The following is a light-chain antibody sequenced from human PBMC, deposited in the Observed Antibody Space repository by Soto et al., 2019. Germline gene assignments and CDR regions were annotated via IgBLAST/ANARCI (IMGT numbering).Light chain of an antibody. CDR2: EVS. CDR1: SSDVGNYNL. CDR3: CSYAGSNYV. V-gene: IGLV2-23*02. J-gene: IGLJ1*01. Sequence: HSALTQPASVSGSPGQSITISCTGTSSDVGNYNLVSWYQHHPGKAPKLMIYEVSKRPSGVSNRFSGSKSGDTASLTISGLKDEDEADYYCCSYAGSNYVFGTGTKVTVL.